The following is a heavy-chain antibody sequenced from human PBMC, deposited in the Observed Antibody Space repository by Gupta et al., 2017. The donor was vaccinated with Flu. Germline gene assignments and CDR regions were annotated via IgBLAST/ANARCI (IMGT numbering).Heavy chain of an antibody. Sequence: EVQLVESGGGLVKPGGSLRLSCAASGFTFNTYSMNWVRQAPGKGLEWVSFISGSSSYIYYVDSVRGRFTISRDNAKSSLYLQLNSLRAEDTAVYYGARTWEARTGSDYWGQGTLVTVSS. CDR1: GFTFNTYS. V-gene: IGHV3-21*01. CDR2: ISGSSSYI. CDR3: ARTWEARTGSDY. D-gene: IGHD3-10*01. J-gene: IGHJ4*02.